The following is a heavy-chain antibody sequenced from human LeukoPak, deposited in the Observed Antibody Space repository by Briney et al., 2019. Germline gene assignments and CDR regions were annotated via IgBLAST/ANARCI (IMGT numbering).Heavy chain of an antibody. CDR1: GGSISSGDYY. V-gene: IGHV4-30-4*08. D-gene: IGHD2-2*01. J-gene: IGHJ3*02. Sequence: SQTLSLTCTVSGGSISSGDYYWSWIRQPPGKGLEWIGYIYYSGSTYYNPSLKSRVTISVDTSKNQFSLKLSSVTAADTAVYYCARCSSTIPDAFDIWGQGTMVTVSS. CDR2: IYYSGST. CDR3: ARCSSTIPDAFDI.